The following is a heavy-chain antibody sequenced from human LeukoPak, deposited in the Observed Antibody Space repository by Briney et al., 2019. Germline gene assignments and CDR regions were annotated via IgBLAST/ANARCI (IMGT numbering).Heavy chain of an antibody. D-gene: IGHD3-22*01. CDR1: GFTFSGYS. V-gene: IGHV3-21*01. CDR2: FGTRSTSI. Sequence: GGSLRLSCTASGFTFSGYSMNWIRQAPGKGLEWVSSFGTRSTSIYHAGSVKGRFAISRDNAKNSLYLQMNSLRAEDTALYYCAREVSEGFDFRGQGTLVTVSS. J-gene: IGHJ4*02. CDR3: AREVSEGFDF.